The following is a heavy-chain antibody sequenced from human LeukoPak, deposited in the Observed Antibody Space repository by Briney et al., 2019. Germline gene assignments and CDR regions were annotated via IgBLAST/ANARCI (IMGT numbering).Heavy chain of an antibody. CDR2: IGGDGNYI. Sequence: GGSLRLFCAASGFTFSKTWMQWVRQAPGMGMVWVSRIGGDGNYISYADSVEGRFTISRDNAKNTLYLQMSILRAEDTAVYYCAPPPHIAATGTSLGQGTLVTVSS. CDR3: APPPHIAATGTS. D-gene: IGHD6-13*01. V-gene: IGHV3-74*01. CDR1: GFTFSKTW. J-gene: IGHJ5*02.